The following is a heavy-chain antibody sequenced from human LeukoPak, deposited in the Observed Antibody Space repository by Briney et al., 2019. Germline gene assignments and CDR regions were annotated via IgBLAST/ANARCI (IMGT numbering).Heavy chain of an antibody. CDR1: GSTFSSYS. CDR3: ARDPAITIFGVVHRASGAFDI. CDR2: ISSSSSYI. V-gene: IGHV3-21*01. D-gene: IGHD3-3*01. J-gene: IGHJ3*02. Sequence: PGGSLRLSCAASGSTFSSYSMNWVRQAPGKGLEWVSSISSSSSYIYYADSVKGRFTISRDNAKNSLYLQMNSLRVEDTAVYYCARDPAITIFGVVHRASGAFDIWGQGTMVTVSS.